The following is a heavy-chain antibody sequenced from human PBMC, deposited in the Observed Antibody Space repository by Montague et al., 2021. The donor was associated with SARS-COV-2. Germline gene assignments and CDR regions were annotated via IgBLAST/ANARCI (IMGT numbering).Heavy chain of an antibody. D-gene: IGHD3-22*01. CDR3: ARFPTSYYYDSKAAPATPDSFDI. V-gene: IGHV4-34*01. Sequence: SETLSLTCAVYGGSFSGYYWSWIRQPPGEGLEWIGEISHSGSTNYNPSLKSRVTISIDTSKNQFSLKLSSVTAADTAVYYCARFPTSYYYDSKAAPATPDSFDIWRQGTMVTVSS. J-gene: IGHJ3*02. CDR1: GGSFSGYY. CDR2: ISHSGST.